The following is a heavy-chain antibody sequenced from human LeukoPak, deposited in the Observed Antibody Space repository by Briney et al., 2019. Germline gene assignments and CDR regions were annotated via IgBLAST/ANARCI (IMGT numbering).Heavy chain of an antibody. J-gene: IGHJ4*02. V-gene: IGHV4-39*01. CDR2: IYYSGST. CDR3: SRETTSTSWY. D-gene: IGHD6-13*01. CDR1: GGSISSSSYY. Sequence: KPSETLSLTCTVSGGSISSSSYYWAWIRQPPGKGLEWIGSIYYSGSTFCSPSLKSRVTLSVDTSKNQFSLKLSSVTAADTAVYFCSRETTSTSWYWGQGTLVTVSS.